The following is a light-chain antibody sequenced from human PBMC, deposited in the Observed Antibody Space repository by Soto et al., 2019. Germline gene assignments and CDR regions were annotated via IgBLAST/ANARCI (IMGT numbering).Light chain of an antibody. CDR2: KAS. CDR1: QSISSW. J-gene: IGKJ1*01. CDR3: QQYNSSPWT. V-gene: IGKV1-5*03. Sequence: DIQMTQSPSTLSASVGDRVTITCRASQSISSWLAWYQQKPGKAPKLLIYKASSIESGVPSRFSGSGSGTEFTLTISSLQPYDFATYYCQQYNSSPWTFGQGTKVEIK.